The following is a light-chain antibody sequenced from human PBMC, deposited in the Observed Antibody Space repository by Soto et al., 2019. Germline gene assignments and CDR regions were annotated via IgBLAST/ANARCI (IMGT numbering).Light chain of an antibody. J-gene: IGKJ1*01. V-gene: IGKV1-5*03. CDR1: QTISSW. CDR2: KAS. Sequence: DIQMTQSPSTLSGSVGDRVTIPCRASQTISSWLAWYQQKPGKAPKLLIYKASTLKSGVPSRFSGSGSGTEFTLTISSLQPDDVETDYCQHYNSYSEAFGQGTKVDIK. CDR3: QHYNSYSEA.